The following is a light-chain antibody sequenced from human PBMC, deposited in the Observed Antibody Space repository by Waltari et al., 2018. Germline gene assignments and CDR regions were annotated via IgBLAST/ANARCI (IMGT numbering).Light chain of an antibody. V-gene: IGLV2-8*01. CDR2: EVS. Sequence: QSALTQPPSASGSPGQSVTISCTGTSSDIGGYKFVSWYQQHPGKAPKLMLYEVSQRPSGVPDRFSGSKSGNTASLTVSGLQAEDEADYYCSSYGGSNNLVFGGGTKLTVL. CDR3: SSYGGSNNLV. CDR1: SSDIGGYKF. J-gene: IGLJ2*01.